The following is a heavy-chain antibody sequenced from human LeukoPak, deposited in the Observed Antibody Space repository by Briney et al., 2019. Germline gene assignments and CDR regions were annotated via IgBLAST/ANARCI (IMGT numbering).Heavy chain of an antibody. V-gene: IGHV4-4*07. CDR3: AREEFLHEIDSSGYFVY. Sequence: PSETLSLTCTVSGGSITGYYWNWIRQPAGQGLEWLGRVYSSGVGNYNPSLTSRVTMSVDTSKNQFSLKLTSLTAADTAVYYCAREEFLHEIDSSGYFVYWGQGTLVTVPS. CDR1: GGSITGYY. J-gene: IGHJ4*02. D-gene: IGHD3-22*01. CDR2: VYSSGVG.